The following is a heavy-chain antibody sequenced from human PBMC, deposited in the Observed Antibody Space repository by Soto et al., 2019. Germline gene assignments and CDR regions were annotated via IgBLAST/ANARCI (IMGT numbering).Heavy chain of an antibody. V-gene: IGHV4-4*07. CDR2: IYATGST. D-gene: IGHD6-19*01. CDR3: ARSVDSSGWFNYYYYGMDV. CDR1: GASLAGYY. Sequence: PSETLSLTCNVSGASLAGYYWSWIRQPPGKGLEWIGRIYATGSTDYNPSLKSRLTMSVDMSKKQFSLTLRSVTAADTAMYYCARSVDSSGWFNYYYYGMDVWGQGTTVTVSS. J-gene: IGHJ6*02.